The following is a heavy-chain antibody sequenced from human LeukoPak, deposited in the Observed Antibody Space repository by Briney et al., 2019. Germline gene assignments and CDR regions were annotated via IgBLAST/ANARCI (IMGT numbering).Heavy chain of an antibody. J-gene: IGHJ5*02. V-gene: IGHV4-39*07. Sequence: PSETLSLTCTVSGGSISSSSYYWGWIRQPPGKGLEWIGSIYYSGSTYYNPSLKSRVTISEDTSKNQFSLKLSSVTAADTAVYYCAREGAIAARISTFDPWGQGTLVTVSS. CDR2: IYYSGST. CDR3: AREGAIAARISTFDP. D-gene: IGHD6-6*01. CDR1: GGSISSSSYY.